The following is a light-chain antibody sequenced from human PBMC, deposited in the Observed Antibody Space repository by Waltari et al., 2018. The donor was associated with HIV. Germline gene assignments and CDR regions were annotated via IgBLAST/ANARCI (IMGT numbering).Light chain of an antibody. CDR2: EVT. CDR3: SSYTRTGTVV. J-gene: IGLJ2*01. CDR1: SSDVGGYKY. Sequence: QSALTQPASVSGSPGQSITISCTGSSSDVGGYKYVSWYQQQPGQAPKLMIDEVTNRPSGVSYRFSGSKSGNTASLTISGLQVEDEADYYCSSYTRTGTVVFGGGTKLTVL. V-gene: IGLV2-14*01.